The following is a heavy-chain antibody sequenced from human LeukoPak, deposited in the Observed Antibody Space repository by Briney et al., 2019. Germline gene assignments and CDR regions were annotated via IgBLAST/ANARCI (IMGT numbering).Heavy chain of an antibody. D-gene: IGHD2-2*01. CDR3: ARDSYIVVVPAAPFFDY. V-gene: IGHV3-23*01. J-gene: IGHJ4*02. Sequence: GGSLRLSCAASGFTFSNYALTWVRQTPGKGLEWVSTVSGPGTVTYYADSVKGRFTISRDNSKNTLYLQMNSLRAEDTAVYYCARDSYIVVVPAAPFFDYWGQGTLVTVSS. CDR2: VSGPGTVT. CDR1: GFTFSNYA.